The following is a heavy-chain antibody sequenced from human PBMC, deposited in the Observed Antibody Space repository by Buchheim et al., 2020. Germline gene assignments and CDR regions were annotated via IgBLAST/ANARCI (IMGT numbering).Heavy chain of an antibody. J-gene: IGHJ4*02. Sequence: QLQLQESGPGLVKPSETLSLTCTVPGGPISSSSYYWGWIRQPPGKGLEWIGSIYYSGSTYYNPSLKSRVTISVDTSKNQFSLKLSSVTAADTAVYYCVHYCSNTSCYGDFDYWGQGTL. CDR1: GGPISSSSYY. D-gene: IGHD2-2*01. CDR3: VHYCSNTSCYGDFDY. CDR2: IYYSGST. V-gene: IGHV4-39*01.